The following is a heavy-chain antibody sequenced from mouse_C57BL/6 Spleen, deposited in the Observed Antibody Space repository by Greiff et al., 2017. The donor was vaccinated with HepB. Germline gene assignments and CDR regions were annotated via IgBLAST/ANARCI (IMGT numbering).Heavy chain of an antibody. CDR1: GYSFTGYY. Sequence: EVKLQESGPELVKPGASVKISCKASGYSFTGYYMNWVKQSPEKSLEWIGEINPSTGGTTYNQKFKAKATLTVDKSSSTAYMQLKSLTSEDSAVYYCARSSPNWDNDDYWGQGTTLTVSS. J-gene: IGHJ2*01. CDR3: ARSSPNWDNDDY. CDR2: INPSTGGT. D-gene: IGHD4-1*01. V-gene: IGHV1-42*01.